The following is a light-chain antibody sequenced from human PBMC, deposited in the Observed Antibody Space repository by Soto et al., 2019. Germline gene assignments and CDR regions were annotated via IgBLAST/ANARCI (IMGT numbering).Light chain of an antibody. V-gene: IGKV1-39*01. CDR3: QQSYSIPTWT. Sequence: DIQMTQSPSTLSASVGDRVTITCRASQSISSWLAWYQQKPGKAPKLLIYAASTLQSGVSSRFSGSGSGTDFTLTISSLQPEDFATYYCQQSYSIPTWTFGQGTKV. CDR1: QSISSW. CDR2: AAS. J-gene: IGKJ1*01.